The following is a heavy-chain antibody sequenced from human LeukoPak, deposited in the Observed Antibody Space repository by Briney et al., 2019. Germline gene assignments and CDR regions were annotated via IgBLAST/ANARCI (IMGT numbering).Heavy chain of an antibody. V-gene: IGHV3-23*01. Sequence: GGSLRLSCAASGFTFSSYGMSWVRQAPGKGLEWVSSISGSGGNTCYADSVKGRFTISRDNSKSTMYLQMNSLRAEDTAVYHCAKTNGYYDLWGQGTLVTVSS. J-gene: IGHJ4*02. CDR2: ISGSGGNT. CDR1: GFTFSSYG. CDR3: AKTNGYYDL. D-gene: IGHD3-22*01.